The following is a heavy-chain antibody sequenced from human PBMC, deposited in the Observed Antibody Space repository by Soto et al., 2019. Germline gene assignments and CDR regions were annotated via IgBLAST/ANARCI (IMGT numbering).Heavy chain of an antibody. D-gene: IGHD3-10*01. CDR1: GGTFSSYA. CDR3: ASKDGSGSYPNYYYYGMDV. J-gene: IGHJ6*02. Sequence: GASVKVSCTASGGTFSSYAISWVRQAPGQGLEWMGGIIPIFGTANYAQKFQGRVTITADESTSTAYMELSSLRSEDTAVYYCASKDGSGSYPNYYYYGMDVWGQGTTVTVSS. CDR2: IIPIFGTA. V-gene: IGHV1-69*13.